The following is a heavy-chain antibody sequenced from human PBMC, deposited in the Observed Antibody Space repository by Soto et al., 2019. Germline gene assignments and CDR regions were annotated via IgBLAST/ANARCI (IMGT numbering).Heavy chain of an antibody. CDR3: ATLSHDFWSGPNNWFDP. V-gene: IGHV1-24*01. CDR2: FDPEDGET. CDR1: GYTLTELS. Sequence: ASVKVSCKVSGYTLTELSMHWVRQAPGKGLEWMGGFDPEDGETIYAQKFQGRVTMTEDTSTDTAYMELSSLRSEDTAVYYCATLSHDFWSGPNNWFDPWDQGTLVTVSS. D-gene: IGHD3-3*01. J-gene: IGHJ5*02.